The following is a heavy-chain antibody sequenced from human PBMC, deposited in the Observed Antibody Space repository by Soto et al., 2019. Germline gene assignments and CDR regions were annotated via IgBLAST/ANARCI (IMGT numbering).Heavy chain of an antibody. CDR2: ITASGGRT. J-gene: IGHJ5*01. D-gene: IGHD4-17*01. CDR1: GFTFSSYA. CDR3: AKDTRYGDYVRWFDS. Sequence: EVHLLESGGGLVQPGGSLRLSCTASGFTFSSYAMTWVRQAPGRGLEGVSGITASGGRTYYADSMKGRFTISRDNSKSTLYLQMNRLRAEDTAVYYCAKDTRYGDYVRWFDSWGQGTLVTVSS. V-gene: IGHV3-23*01.